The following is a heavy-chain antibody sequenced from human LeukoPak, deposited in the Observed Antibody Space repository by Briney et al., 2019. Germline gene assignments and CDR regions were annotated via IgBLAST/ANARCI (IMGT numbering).Heavy chain of an antibody. CDR2: ISWHSSNI. D-gene: IGHD4-17*01. Sequence: GRSLRLSCAASGFIFEDYAMHWVRQAPGKGLEWVSGISWHSSNIAYADSVKGRFTISRDNAKNSLYLQMNSLRAEDTALYYCAKDVYGDYINNAMDVWGQGTTVTVSS. J-gene: IGHJ6*02. V-gene: IGHV3-9*01. CDR1: GFIFEDYA. CDR3: AKDVYGDYINNAMDV.